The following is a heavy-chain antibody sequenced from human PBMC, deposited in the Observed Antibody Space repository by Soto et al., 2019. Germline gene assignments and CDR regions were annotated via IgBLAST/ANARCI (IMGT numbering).Heavy chain of an antibody. J-gene: IGHJ4*02. Sequence: ASVKVSCKASGYTFTSCDIHWVRQGPGHRLEYMGGINVHSGDAKYSQRFQGRVTISRDTPATTVYMELTSLRFEDTAVYHCDMSEGWYSFHHWGQGTLVTVSS. CDR2: INVHSGDA. CDR1: GYTFTSCD. D-gene: IGHD6-19*01. V-gene: IGHV1-3*01. CDR3: DMSEGWYSFHH.